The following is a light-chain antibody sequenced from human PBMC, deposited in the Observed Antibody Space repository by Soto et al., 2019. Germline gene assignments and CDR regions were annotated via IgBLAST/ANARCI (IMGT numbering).Light chain of an antibody. CDR1: GGDIGAYNY. V-gene: IGLV2-11*01. J-gene: IGLJ1*01. CDR3: CSYAGTYTHV. CDR2: DVS. Sequence: QPALTQPASVSGSLGQSITLSCTGSGGDIGAYNYVSWYQQHPGKAPKVMIFDVSKRPSGVPDRFSGSKSGNTASLTISGLQAEDEADYYCCSYAGTYTHVFGTGTKVTVL.